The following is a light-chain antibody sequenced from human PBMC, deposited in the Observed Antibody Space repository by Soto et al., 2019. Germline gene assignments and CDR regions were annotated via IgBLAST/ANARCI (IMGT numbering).Light chain of an antibody. V-gene: IGLV3-21*02. CDR1: NIGSKS. Sequence: SYELTQSPSVSVAPGQTVSITCGGYNIGSKSVHWYQQKPGQAPVLVVYDDSDRRSGIPERFSGSNSGNTATLTITRVEAGDEADYHCLVWDSRSEYYVFGTGTKV. J-gene: IGLJ1*01. CDR2: DDS. CDR3: LVWDSRSEYYV.